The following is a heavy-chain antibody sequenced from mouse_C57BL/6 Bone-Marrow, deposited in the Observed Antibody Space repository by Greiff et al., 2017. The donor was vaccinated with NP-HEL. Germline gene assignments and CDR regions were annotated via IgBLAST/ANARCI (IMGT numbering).Heavy chain of an antibody. CDR1: GYTFTSYG. D-gene: IGHD1-1*01. CDR2: IYPRSGNP. V-gene: IGHV1-81*01. Sequence: VQLQESGAELARPGASVKLSCKASGYTFTSYGISWVKQRTGQGLEWIGEIYPRSGNPYYNEKFKGKATLTADKSSSTAYMVLRSLTSEDSAVYFCARSGYGSSYGYAMDYWGQGASVTVSS. CDR3: ARSGYGSSYGYAMDY. J-gene: IGHJ4*01.